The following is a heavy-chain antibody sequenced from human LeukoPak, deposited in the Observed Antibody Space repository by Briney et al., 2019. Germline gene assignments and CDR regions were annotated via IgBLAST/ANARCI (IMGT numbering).Heavy chain of an antibody. D-gene: IGHD2-2*01. CDR2: IYHSGST. CDR3: ARDRATPFTPGPAAISWFDP. CDR1: GYSISSGYY. Sequence: KPSETLSLTCTVSGYSISSGYYWGWIRQPPGKGLEWIGSIYHSGSTYYNPSLKSRVTISVDTSKNQFSLKLSSVTAADTAVYYCARDRATPFTPGPAAISWFDPWGQGTLVTVSS. J-gene: IGHJ5*02. V-gene: IGHV4-38-2*02.